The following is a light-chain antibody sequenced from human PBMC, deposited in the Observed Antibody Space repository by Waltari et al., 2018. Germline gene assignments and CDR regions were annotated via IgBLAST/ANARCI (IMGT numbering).Light chain of an antibody. Sequence: EILSTQSPATLSLSPGERATLSCRASQSVSYYLAWYQQRPGQAPRLLIYDTSHRATGIPDRFSGSGSETDFTLNISSLEPEDCAVYYCQQRCNWPLPFGGGTKVEIK. CDR1: QSVSYY. CDR2: DTS. J-gene: IGKJ4*02. V-gene: IGKV3-11*01. CDR3: QQRCNWPLP.